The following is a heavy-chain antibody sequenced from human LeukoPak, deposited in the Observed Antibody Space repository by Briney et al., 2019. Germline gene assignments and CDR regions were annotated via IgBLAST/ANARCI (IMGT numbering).Heavy chain of an antibody. Sequence: ASVKVSCKASGYSFTGYFIHWVRQAPGQGLKWMGCIDPNSGDTKYAQKFQGRVSMPRDTSTRTAYMELSRLRSDDTAVYFCARSGGTGYSLDYWGQGTLVTVSS. CDR1: GYSFTGYF. CDR2: IDPNSGDT. D-gene: IGHD3-9*01. J-gene: IGHJ4*02. V-gene: IGHV1-2*02. CDR3: ARSGGTGYSLDY.